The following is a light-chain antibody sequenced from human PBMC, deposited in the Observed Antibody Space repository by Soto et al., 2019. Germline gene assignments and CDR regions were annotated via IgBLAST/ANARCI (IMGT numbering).Light chain of an antibody. CDR1: QSVSNNY. V-gene: IGKV3-20*01. CDR3: QQYNNWPPIT. J-gene: IGKJ5*01. Sequence: EIVLAQSPGTLSLSPGERATLSCRASQSVSNNYLAWYQQKPGQAPRLLIYGASNRATGIPDRFSGSGSGTDFSLTISSLEPEDFAVYYCQQYNNWPPITFGQGTRLEIK. CDR2: GAS.